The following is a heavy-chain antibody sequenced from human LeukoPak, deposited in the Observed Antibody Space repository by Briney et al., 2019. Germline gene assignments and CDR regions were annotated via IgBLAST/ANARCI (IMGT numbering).Heavy chain of an antibody. Sequence: PGGSLRLSCAASGFTFSSYAMNWVRQAPGKGLEWVSSISSSSSFIYYADSIEGRFTISRDNAKNSLYLQMNSLRAEDTAVYYCAREGEYCGGDCYKQFDYWGQGTLVTVSS. V-gene: IGHV3-21*01. CDR1: GFTFSSYA. CDR3: AREGEYCGGDCYKQFDY. J-gene: IGHJ4*02. CDR2: ISSSSSFI. D-gene: IGHD2-21*02.